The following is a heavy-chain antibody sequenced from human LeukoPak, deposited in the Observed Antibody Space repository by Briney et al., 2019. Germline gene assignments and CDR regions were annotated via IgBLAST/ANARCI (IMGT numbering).Heavy chain of an antibody. V-gene: IGHV4-59*01. J-gene: IGHJ4*02. CDR1: GGSISSYY. CDR3: ARDLYGGFDY. D-gene: IGHD4-23*01. CDR2: IYYSGST. Sequence: SETLSLACTVSGGSISSYYWSWIRQPPGKGLEWIGYIYYSGSTNYNPSLKSRVTISVDTSKNQFSLKLSSVTAADTAVYYCARDLYGGFDYWGQGTLVTVSS.